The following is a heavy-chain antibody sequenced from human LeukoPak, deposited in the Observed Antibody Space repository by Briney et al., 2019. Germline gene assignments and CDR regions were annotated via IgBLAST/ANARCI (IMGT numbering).Heavy chain of an antibody. J-gene: IGHJ3*02. CDR2: ISSSSSYI. CDR3: ARSSGYDAFDI. Sequence: PGGSLRLSCAASGFTVSSNYMSWVRQAPGKGLEWVSSISSSSSYIYYADSVKGRFTISRDNAKNSLYLQMNSLRAEDTAVYYCARSSGYDAFDIWGQGTMVTVSS. V-gene: IGHV3-21*01. CDR1: GFTVSSNY. D-gene: IGHD3-22*01.